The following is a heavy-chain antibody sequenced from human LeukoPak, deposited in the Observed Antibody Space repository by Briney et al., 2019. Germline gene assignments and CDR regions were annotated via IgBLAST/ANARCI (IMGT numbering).Heavy chain of an antibody. J-gene: IGHJ4*02. V-gene: IGHV3-48*01. CDR3: ARDGSVRGGYFDY. D-gene: IGHD5-12*01. CDR2: ISSSSITI. CDR1: GFSFSRYN. Sequence: GGSLRLSCEASGFSFSRYNMNWVRQAPGKGLEWVSYISSSSITIYYADSVKGRFTISRDNARNSLYLQMNTLRAEDTAVYYCARDGSVRGGYFDYWGQGTLVTVSS.